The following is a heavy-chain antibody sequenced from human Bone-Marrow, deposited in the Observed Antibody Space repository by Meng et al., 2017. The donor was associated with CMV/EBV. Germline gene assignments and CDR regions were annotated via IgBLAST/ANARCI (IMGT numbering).Heavy chain of an antibody. CDR2: ISYDGSNK. J-gene: IGHJ6*02. CDR3: ARERDIVVVQAAIPLFNYDYGMDV. D-gene: IGHD2-2*02. CDR1: GSTFSSYA. V-gene: IGHV3-30-3*01. Sequence: GESLKISCAASGSTFSSYAMHWVRPTPGKGQEWVAVISYDGSNKYYADSVKGRFTISRDNSKNTLYLQMNSLRAEDTAVYYCARERDIVVVQAAIPLFNYDYGMDVWGQGTTVTVSS.